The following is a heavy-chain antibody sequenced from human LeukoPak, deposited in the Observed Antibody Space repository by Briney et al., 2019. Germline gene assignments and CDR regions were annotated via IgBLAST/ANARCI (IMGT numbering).Heavy chain of an antibody. V-gene: IGHV3-48*01. CDR3: ASSYGSGSYDY. J-gene: IGHJ4*02. D-gene: IGHD3-10*01. CDR2: ISSGSSSI. CDR1: GFPLRRYS. Sequence: GGSLRLPRAASGFPLRRYSMNWVRQAPGKGLEGISYISSGSSSIYYADSVKGRFTISRDNAKNSLYLQMNSLRAEDTAVYYCASSYGSGSYDYWGQGTLVTVSS.